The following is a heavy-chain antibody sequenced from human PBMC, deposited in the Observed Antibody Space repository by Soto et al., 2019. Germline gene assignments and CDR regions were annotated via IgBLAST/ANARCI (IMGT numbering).Heavy chain of an antibody. Sequence: QVQLVQSGAEVKKPGASVKVSCKASGYTFTGYYMHWVRQAPGQGLEWMGWINPNSGGTNYAQKFQGWVTMTRDTSISTAYMELSRLRSDDTAVYYCARDPLPYGDYGSYYYGMDVWGQGTTVTVSS. V-gene: IGHV1-2*04. CDR2: INPNSGGT. CDR1: GYTFTGYY. J-gene: IGHJ6*02. CDR3: ARDPLPYGDYGSYYYGMDV. D-gene: IGHD4-17*01.